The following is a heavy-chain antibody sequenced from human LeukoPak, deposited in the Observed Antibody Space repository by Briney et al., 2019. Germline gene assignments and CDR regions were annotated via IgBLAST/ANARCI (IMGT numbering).Heavy chain of an antibody. Sequence: ASVKASCKASGYTFTDYYMHWVRQAPGQGLEWMGWINPNSGGTNFAQKFQGRVAMTRDTSISTAYMELSRLRSDDTAVYYCARVPGYSGYDYWGQGTLVTVSS. J-gene: IGHJ4*02. D-gene: IGHD5-12*01. CDR3: ARVPGYSGYDY. CDR1: GYTFTDYY. CDR2: INPNSGGT. V-gene: IGHV1-2*02.